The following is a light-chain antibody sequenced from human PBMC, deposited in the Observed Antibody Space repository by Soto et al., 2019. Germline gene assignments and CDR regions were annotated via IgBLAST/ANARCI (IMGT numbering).Light chain of an antibody. CDR3: CSYAGRPL. Sequence: QSALTQPASVSGSPGQSITISCTGTSSDVGSYNLVSWYQQHPGKAPKLMIYEVSKRPSGVSNRFSGSKSGNTASLTISGLQAEDEADYYCCSYAGRPLFGGGTSSPS. CDR1: SSDVGSYNL. V-gene: IGLV2-23*02. J-gene: IGLJ2*01. CDR2: EVS.